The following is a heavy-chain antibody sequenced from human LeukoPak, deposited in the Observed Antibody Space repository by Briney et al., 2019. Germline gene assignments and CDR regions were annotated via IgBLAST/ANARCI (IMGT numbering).Heavy chain of an antibody. Sequence: SETLSLTCTVSGGSISSYYWSWIRQPPGKGLEWIEYIYYSGSTNYNPSLKSRVTISVDTSKNQFSLKLSSVTAADTAVYYCATGYSSGWFDYWGQGTLVTVSS. V-gene: IGHV4-59*08. CDR3: ATGYSSGWFDY. J-gene: IGHJ4*02. D-gene: IGHD6-19*01. CDR2: IYYSGST. CDR1: GGSISSYY.